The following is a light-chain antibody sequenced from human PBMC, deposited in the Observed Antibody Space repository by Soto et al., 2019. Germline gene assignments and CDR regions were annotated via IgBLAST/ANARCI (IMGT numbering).Light chain of an antibody. Sequence: EIVLTQSPATLSVSPGERATLSCRASQTVGTSLVWYQQKPGQAPSLLIYGASTRAAGIPARFSGSGSGTDFTLTISSLQSEDFAVYYCQQHNGWPRTFGGGTEVEIK. CDR2: GAS. CDR3: QQHNGWPRT. V-gene: IGKV3-15*01. J-gene: IGKJ4*01. CDR1: QTVGTS.